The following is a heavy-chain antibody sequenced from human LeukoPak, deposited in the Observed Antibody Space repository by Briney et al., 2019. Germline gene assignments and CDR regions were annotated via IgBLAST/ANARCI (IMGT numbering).Heavy chain of an antibody. V-gene: IGHV4-59*12. CDR1: GGSISTYF. CDR2: IYYNGNT. D-gene: IGHD2-2*01. J-gene: IGHJ3*02. CDR3: ARGRRTSTAFGI. Sequence: PSETLSLTCTVSGGSISTYFWSWIRQPPGKGLEWIGYIYYNGNTNYNPSLKSRVTISVDTSKNQFSLKLSSVTAADTAVYYCARGRRTSTAFGIWGQGTMVTVSS.